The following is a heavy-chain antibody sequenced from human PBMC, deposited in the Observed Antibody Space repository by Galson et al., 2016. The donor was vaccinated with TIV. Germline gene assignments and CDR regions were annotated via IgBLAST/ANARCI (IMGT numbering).Heavy chain of an antibody. CDR2: IIAIFGVA. V-gene: IGHV1-69*13. CDR1: GVIFNSYA. D-gene: IGHD5-12*01. Sequence: SVKVSCKASGVIFNSYAISWVRQAPGQGLEWVGGIIAIFGVASYAQKFQGRVTITADESTSTVYMELSSLRSEDTAVYYCARDQKDSCNDLHYWCQGTLVTVSS. CDR3: ARDQKDSCNDLHY. J-gene: IGHJ4*02.